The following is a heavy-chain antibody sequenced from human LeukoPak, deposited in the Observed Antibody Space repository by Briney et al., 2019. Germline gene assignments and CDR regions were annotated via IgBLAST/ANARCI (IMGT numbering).Heavy chain of an antibody. CDR1: GGSIRSYY. D-gene: IGHD4-17*01. CDR3: ARAGSTVTMLYAFDQ. Sequence: SETLSLTCTGSGGSIRSYYWSWIRQPPGKGLEWIGYIYYSGSTNYNPSLKGRVSISVDTSKNQFSLKLSSVTAADTAVYYCARAGSTVTMLYAFDQWGQGTLVTVS. CDR2: IYYSGST. J-gene: IGHJ4*02. V-gene: IGHV4-59*01.